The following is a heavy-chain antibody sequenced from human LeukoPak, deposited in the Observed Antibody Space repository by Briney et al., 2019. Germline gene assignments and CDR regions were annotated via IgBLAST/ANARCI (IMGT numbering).Heavy chain of an antibody. Sequence: GSLRLSCAASGFTFSDYYMSWIRQAPGKGLEWVGYIYYSGSTNYNPSLKSRVTISVDTSKNQFSLKLSSVTAADTAVYYCAREEASYCSSTSCYGIDYWGQGTLVTVSS. CDR1: GFTFSDYY. CDR3: AREEASYCSSTSCYGIDY. CDR2: IYYSGST. J-gene: IGHJ4*02. V-gene: IGHV4-59*01. D-gene: IGHD2-2*01.